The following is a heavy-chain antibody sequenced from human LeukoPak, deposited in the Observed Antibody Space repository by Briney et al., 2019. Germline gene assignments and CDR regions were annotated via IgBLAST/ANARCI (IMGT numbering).Heavy chain of an antibody. J-gene: IGHJ2*01. D-gene: IGHD2-2*01. CDR3: ARHAPYCSSTSCPLEWLLSSPYWYFDL. V-gene: IGHV4-30-2*01. CDR2: IYHSGST. CDR1: GGSISSGGYY. Sequence: SQTLSLTCTVSGGSISSGGYYWSWIRQPPGKGLEWIGYIYHSGSTYYNPSLKSRVTISVDRSKNQFSLKLSSVTAADTAVYYCARHAPYCSSTSCPLEWLLSSPYWYFDLWGRGTLVTVSS.